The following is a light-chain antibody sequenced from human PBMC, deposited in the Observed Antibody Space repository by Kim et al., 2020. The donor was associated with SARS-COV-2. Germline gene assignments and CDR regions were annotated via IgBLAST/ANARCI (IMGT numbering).Light chain of an antibody. CDR1: QSIISTY. J-gene: IGKJ4*01. CDR3: HYYGTSFLT. V-gene: IGKV3-20*01. CDR2: GAS. Sequence: CPGKAATPSRRASQSIISTYSAWFPQKPRQAPRLIMYGASYRATDIPDRFSVSASGTVFTLTISRLEPEDSAVYYCHYYGTSFLTFGGGTKVDIK.